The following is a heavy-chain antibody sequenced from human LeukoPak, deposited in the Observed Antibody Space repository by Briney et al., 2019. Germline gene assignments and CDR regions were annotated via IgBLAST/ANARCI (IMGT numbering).Heavy chain of an antibody. CDR3: TTDQLLRNYYYYYYMDV. D-gene: IGHD2-15*01. Sequence: GGSLRLSCAASGFTFSNAWMSWVRQAPGKGLEWVGHIKSKTDGGTTDYAAPVKGRFTISRDDSKNTLYLQMNSLKTEDTAVYYCTTDQLLRNYYYYYYMDVWGKGTTVTVSS. CDR2: IKSKTDGGTT. J-gene: IGHJ6*03. V-gene: IGHV3-15*01. CDR1: GFTFSNAW.